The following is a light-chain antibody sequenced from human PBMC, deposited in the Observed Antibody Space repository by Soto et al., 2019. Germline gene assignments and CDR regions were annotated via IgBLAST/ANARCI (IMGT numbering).Light chain of an antibody. V-gene: IGLV2-14*01. J-gene: IGLJ2*01. Sequence: QSALTQPASVSGSPGQSITISCTETSSDVGSSNYVSWYQQHPGKAPKLMIYDVSNRPSGVSNRFSGSKSGNTASLTISGLQAEDEADYYCSSYTSSSTRLFGGGTKVTVL. CDR2: DVS. CDR3: SSYTSSSTRL. CDR1: SSDVGSSNY.